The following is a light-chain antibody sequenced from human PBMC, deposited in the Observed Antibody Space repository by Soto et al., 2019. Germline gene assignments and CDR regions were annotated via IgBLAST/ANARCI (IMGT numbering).Light chain of an antibody. CDR3: HQYGSAPRT. J-gene: IGKJ1*01. CDR1: QSVFNRY. CDR2: GAS. V-gene: IGKV3-20*01. Sequence: EIVLTQSPATLSLSPGERATLSCRASQSVFNRYLAWYQPKAGQAPRLVIYGASNRATGIPDRFSGSGSGTDFTLTISRLEPEDFAVYHCHQYGSAPRTFGQGTKVDI.